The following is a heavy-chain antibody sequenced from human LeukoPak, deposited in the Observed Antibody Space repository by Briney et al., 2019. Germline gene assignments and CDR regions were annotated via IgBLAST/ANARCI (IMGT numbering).Heavy chain of an antibody. J-gene: IGHJ4*02. CDR1: GDSVSSNSAA. CDR2: TYYRSKWYH. CDR3: AREDCSGGSCYGGFDC. Sequence: SQTLSLTCAISGDSVSSNSAAWNWIRQSPSRGLEWLGRTYYRSKWYHDYAVSVKSRITINPDTSKNQFSLQLNSVTPEDTAVYYCAREDCSGGSCYGGFDCWGQGTLVTVSS. V-gene: IGHV6-1*01. D-gene: IGHD2-15*01.